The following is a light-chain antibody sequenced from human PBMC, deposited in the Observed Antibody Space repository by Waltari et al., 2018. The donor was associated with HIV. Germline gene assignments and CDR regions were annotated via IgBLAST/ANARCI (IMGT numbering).Light chain of an antibody. CDR3: QQRRTWPLT. CDR2: EAS. CDR1: QSVSTY. J-gene: IGKJ4*01. V-gene: IGKV3-11*01. Sequence: EIVLKQSPATLSMSPGERATLSFRASQSVSTYLAWSQPKPGQSPRLLIYEASDRATGIPARFSGSGSGTDFTLTINSLEPEDFAVYYCQQRRTWPLTFGGGTKVDIK.